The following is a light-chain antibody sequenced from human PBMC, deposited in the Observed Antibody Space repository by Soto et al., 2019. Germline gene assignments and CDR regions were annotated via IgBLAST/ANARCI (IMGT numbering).Light chain of an antibody. CDR1: QSINNY. V-gene: IGKV1-39*01. CDR3: QQSYITPLT. CDR2: AAS. J-gene: IGKJ4*01. Sequence: DIQMTQSPSSLSASVGDSVTITCRASQSINNYVNWYRQKPGKAPELLIYAASSLETGVPPRFSGSGSGTDFTLTISSLQPEDFATYYCQQSYITPLTFGGGTQVAIK.